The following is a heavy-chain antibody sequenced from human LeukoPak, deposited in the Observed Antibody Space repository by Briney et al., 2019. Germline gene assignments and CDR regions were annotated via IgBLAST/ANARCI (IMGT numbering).Heavy chain of an antibody. V-gene: IGHV3-7*01. CDR2: IKQDGSEK. D-gene: IGHD5-18*01. Sequence: GGSLRLSCAATGFTFSSYWMSWVRQAPGKGLEWVANIKQDGSEKYYVDSVKGRFTISRDNAKNSLYLQMNSLRAEDTAVYYCARDNRGYPYYFDYWGQGTLVTVSS. J-gene: IGHJ4*02. CDR1: GFTFSSYW. CDR3: ARDNRGYPYYFDY.